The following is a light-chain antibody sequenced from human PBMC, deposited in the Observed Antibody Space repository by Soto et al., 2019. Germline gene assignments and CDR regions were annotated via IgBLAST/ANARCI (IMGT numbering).Light chain of an antibody. V-gene: IGKV1-39*01. CDR3: QQSYSTSVA. J-gene: IGKJ1*01. Sequence: IQMTQSPSSLSASVGDRVTITCRASQSISSYLNWYQQKPGKAPKLLIYAASSLQSGVPSRFSGSGSGPDFTLTIISLQPEDFATYYCQQSYSTSVAFGQGTKV. CDR1: QSISSY. CDR2: AAS.